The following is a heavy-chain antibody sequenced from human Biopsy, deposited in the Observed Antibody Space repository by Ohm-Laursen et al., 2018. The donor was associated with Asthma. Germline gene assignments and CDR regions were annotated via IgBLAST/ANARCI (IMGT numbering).Heavy chain of an antibody. V-gene: IGHV4-39*01. CDR2: IYKSGQV. J-gene: IGHJ3*02. D-gene: IGHD1-26*01. CDR1: ACCIGSNFFY. Sequence: PSETLSLTCTVSACCIGSNFFYWGGIRQPPGKGLEWIGNIYKSGQVYYNLSLKSRVTISVDTSKNQFSLQLRSVTAADTAVYYCARQKLVAAEGPFDMWGQGTMVIVSS. CDR3: ARQKLVAAEGPFDM.